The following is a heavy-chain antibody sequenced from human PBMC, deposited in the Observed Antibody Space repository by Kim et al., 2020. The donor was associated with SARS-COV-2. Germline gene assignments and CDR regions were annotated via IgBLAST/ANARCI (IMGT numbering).Heavy chain of an antibody. Sequence: SETLSLTCAVYGGSFSGYYWSWIRQPPGKGLEWIGEINHSGSTNYNPSLKSRVTISVDTSKNQFSLKLSSVTAADTAVYYCARVRGAMTPLYYYYGMDVWGQGTMVTVSS. V-gene: IGHV4-34*01. D-gene: IGHD3-10*01. J-gene: IGHJ6*02. CDR2: INHSGST. CDR1: GGSFSGYY. CDR3: ARVRGAMTPLYYYYGMDV.